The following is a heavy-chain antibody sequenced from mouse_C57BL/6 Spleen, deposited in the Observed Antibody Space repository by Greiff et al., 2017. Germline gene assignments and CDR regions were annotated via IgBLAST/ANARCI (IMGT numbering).Heavy chain of an antibody. CDR2: INPSSGYT. D-gene: IGHD2-4*01. CDR1: GYTFISYW. Sequence: VQLQESGAELAKPGASVKLSCKASGYTFISYWMPWVKQRPGQGLEWIGYINPSSGYTKYNQKFKDKATLTADKSSSTAYMQLSSLTYEDSAVYYCARRDYDYDFAMDYWGQGTSVTVSS. J-gene: IGHJ4*01. V-gene: IGHV1-7*01. CDR3: ARRDYDYDFAMDY.